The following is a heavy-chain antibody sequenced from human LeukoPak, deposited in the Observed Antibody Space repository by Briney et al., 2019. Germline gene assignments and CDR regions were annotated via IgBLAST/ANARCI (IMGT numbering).Heavy chain of an antibody. V-gene: IGHV4-34*01. J-gene: IGHJ4*02. CDR1: GGSFSGYY. D-gene: IGHD6-6*01. CDR2: INHSGST. CDR3: ARGTFSSSSPYYFDY. Sequence: PSETLSLTCAVYGGSFSGYYWSWIRQPPGKGLEWIGEINHSGSTNYNPSLKRRVTISVDTSKNQFSLKLSSVTAADTAVYYCARGTFSSSSPYYFDYWGQGTLVTVSS.